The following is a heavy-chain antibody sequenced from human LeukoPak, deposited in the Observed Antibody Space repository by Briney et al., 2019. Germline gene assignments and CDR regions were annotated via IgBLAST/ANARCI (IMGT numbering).Heavy chain of an antibody. J-gene: IGHJ4*02. Sequence: PGGSLRLSCAASGFTFSDYGMHWVRQAPGKGLEWVAVIANDGRDKKYADSVRGRFTISRDNAKNSLYLQMNSLRAEDTAVYYCARDSEILLWFGELFGAFDYWGQGTLVTVSS. CDR2: IANDGRDK. CDR3: ARDSEILLWFGELFGAFDY. V-gene: IGHV3-30*03. D-gene: IGHD3-10*01. CDR1: GFTFSDYG.